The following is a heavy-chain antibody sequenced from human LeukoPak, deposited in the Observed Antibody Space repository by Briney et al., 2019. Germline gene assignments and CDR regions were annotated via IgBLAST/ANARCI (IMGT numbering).Heavy chain of an antibody. CDR3: ATAPPHHYYYYGMEV. CDR1: GYTLTELS. Sequence: VASVKVSCKVSGYTLTELSMHWVRQAPGKGLEWMGGFDPEDGETIYAQKFQGRVTMTEDTSTDTAYMELSSLRSEDTAVYYCATAPPHHYYYYGMEVWGQGTTVTVSS. CDR2: FDPEDGET. J-gene: IGHJ6*02. V-gene: IGHV1-24*01.